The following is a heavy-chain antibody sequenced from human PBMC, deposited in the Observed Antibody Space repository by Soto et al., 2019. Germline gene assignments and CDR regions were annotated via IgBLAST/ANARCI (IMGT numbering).Heavy chain of an antibody. V-gene: IGHV3-7*04. CDR1: GFTYNIYW. Sequence: GGSLRLSCAASGFTYNIYWMSWVRQAPGKGLEWVANIKQDGSEKYYVDSVKGRFTISRDNAKNSLYLQMNSLRAEDTAVYFCARDDDSSGHYYNRYDYWGQGTLVTVSS. CDR3: ARDDDSSGHYYNRYDY. D-gene: IGHD3-22*01. J-gene: IGHJ4*02. CDR2: IKQDGSEK.